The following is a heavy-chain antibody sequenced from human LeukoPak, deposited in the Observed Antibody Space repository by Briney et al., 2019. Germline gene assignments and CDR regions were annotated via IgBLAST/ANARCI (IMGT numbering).Heavy chain of an antibody. Sequence: GGSLRLSCAASGFTFSSYAMSWVRQAPGKGLEWVSGISGSGGSIDYADSVKGRFTISRDNSKNTLYLQMNSLRAEDTAVYYCAKKKDPVIQYYFDYWGQGTLVTVSS. D-gene: IGHD3-16*02. V-gene: IGHV3-23*01. CDR3: AKKKDPVIQYYFDY. CDR2: ISGSGGSI. J-gene: IGHJ4*02. CDR1: GFTFSSYA.